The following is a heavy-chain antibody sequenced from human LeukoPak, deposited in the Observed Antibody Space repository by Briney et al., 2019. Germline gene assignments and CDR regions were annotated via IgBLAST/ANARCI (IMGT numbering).Heavy chain of an antibody. V-gene: IGHV1-2*02. CDR2: INPNSGGT. J-gene: IGHJ3*02. CDR1: GYTFTGYY. Sequence: ASVNVSCKASGYTFTGYYMHWVRQAPGQGLEWMGWINPNSGGTNYAQKFQGRVTMTRDTSISTAYMELSRLRSDDTAVYFCTREVVTTSGAFDIWGQGTMVTVSS. CDR3: TREVVTTSGAFDI. D-gene: IGHD4-11*01.